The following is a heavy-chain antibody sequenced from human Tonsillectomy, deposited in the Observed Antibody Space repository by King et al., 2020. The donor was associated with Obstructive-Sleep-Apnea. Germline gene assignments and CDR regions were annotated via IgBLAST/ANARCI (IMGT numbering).Heavy chain of an antibody. D-gene: IGHD6-13*01. J-gene: IGHJ6*02. CDR1: GLSLSSSGVG. CDR3: AHSRFSSSLWGMDV. V-gene: IGHV2-5*02. Sequence: ITLKESGPTLVKPTQTLTLTCTFSGLSLSSSGVGVGWIRQPPGKALEWLALIYWDDDKRYSPSLKSRVTITKDTSKNQVVLTMTNMDPVDTATYYCAHSRFSSSLWGMDVWGQGTTVTVSS. CDR2: IYWDDDK.